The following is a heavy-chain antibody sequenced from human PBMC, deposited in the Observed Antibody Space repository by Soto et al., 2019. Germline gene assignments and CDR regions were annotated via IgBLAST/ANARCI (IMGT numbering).Heavy chain of an antibody. CDR3: AKDLPTFGVYYYYGMDV. V-gene: IGHV3-23*01. CDR1: GFTFSSYA. J-gene: IGHJ6*02. D-gene: IGHD2-8*01. Sequence: PGGSLRLFCTASGFTFSSYALSWVRQAPGKXLEWVSAISGSGGSTYYADSVKGRFTISRDNSKNTLYLQMNSLRAEDTAVYYCAKDLPTFGVYYYYGMDVWGQGSAVTVCS. CDR2: ISGSGGST.